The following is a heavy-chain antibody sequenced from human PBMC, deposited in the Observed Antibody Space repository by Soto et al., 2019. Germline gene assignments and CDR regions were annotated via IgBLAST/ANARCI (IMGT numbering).Heavy chain of an antibody. V-gene: IGHV4-59*01. CDR3: ARVQAEDSNYYYYYYGMDV. D-gene: IGHD4-4*01. CDR1: GGSISSYY. CDR2: IYYSGST. J-gene: IGHJ6*02. Sequence: PSETLSLTCTVSGGSISSYYWSWIRQPPGKGLEWIGYIYYSGSTNYNPSLKSRVTISVDTSKNQFSLKLSSVTAADTAVYYCARVQAEDSNYYYYYYGMDVWGQGTTVTVSS.